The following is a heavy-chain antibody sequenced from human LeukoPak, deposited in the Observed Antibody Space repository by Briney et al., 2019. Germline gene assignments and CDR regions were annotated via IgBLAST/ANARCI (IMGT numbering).Heavy chain of an antibody. CDR3: ARDLHDYDILTGCYGNAFDI. Sequence: GGSLRLSCAASGFTVSSNYMSWVRQAPGKGLEWVSVIYSGGSTYYADSVKGRFTISRDNSKNTLYLQMNSLRAEDTAVYYCARDLHDYDILTGCYGNAFDIWGQGTMVTVSS. CDR1: GFTVSSNY. CDR2: IYSGGST. D-gene: IGHD3-9*01. J-gene: IGHJ3*02. V-gene: IGHV3-66*01.